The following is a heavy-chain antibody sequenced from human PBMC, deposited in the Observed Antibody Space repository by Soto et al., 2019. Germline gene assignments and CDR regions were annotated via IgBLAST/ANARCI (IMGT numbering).Heavy chain of an antibody. CDR3: ARGLSRGYDRGSWFDP. V-gene: IGHV4-34*01. CDR2: INHSGST. Sequence: PSETLSLTCAVYGGSFSGYYWSWIRQPPGKGLEWIGEINHSGSTNYNPSLKSRVTISVDTSKNQFSLKLSSVTAADTAVYYCARGLSRGYDRGSWFDPWGQGTLVTVSS. D-gene: IGHD5-12*01. CDR1: GGSFSGYY. J-gene: IGHJ5*02.